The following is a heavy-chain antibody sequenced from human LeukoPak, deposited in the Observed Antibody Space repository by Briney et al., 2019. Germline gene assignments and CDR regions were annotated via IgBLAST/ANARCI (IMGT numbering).Heavy chain of an antibody. Sequence: GGSLRLSCAASVFTFSTYNMNWVRQAPGKGLEWVSSITSSSRYTFYADSVKGRFTISRDNAKNSLYLQMNSLRAEDAALYFCARDPYSGSYGPYYYYYMDVWGQGTLVTVSS. D-gene: IGHD1-26*01. CDR2: ITSSSRYT. CDR3: ARDPYSGSYGPYYYYYMDV. V-gene: IGHV3-21*01. CDR1: VFTFSTYN. J-gene: IGHJ6*03.